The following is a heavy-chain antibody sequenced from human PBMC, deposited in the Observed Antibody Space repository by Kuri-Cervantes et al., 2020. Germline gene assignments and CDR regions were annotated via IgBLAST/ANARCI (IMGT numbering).Heavy chain of an antibody. CDR2: ISWNSGSI. V-gene: IGHV3-9*01. CDR1: GFTFDDYA. CDR3: ARETSHMDV. J-gene: IGHJ6*03. D-gene: IGHD1/OR15-1a*01. Sequence: GGSLRLSCAASGFTFDDYAMHWVRQAPGKGLEWVSGISWNSGSIGYADSVKGRFTISRDKAKNSLYLQMNSLRAEDTAVYYCARETSHMDVWGKGTTVTVSS.